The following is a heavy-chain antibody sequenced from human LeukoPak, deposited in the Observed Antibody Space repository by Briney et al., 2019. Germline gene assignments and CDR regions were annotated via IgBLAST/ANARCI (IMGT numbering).Heavy chain of an antibody. D-gene: IGHD2-2*01. CDR3: ARAGHVVVVPPTAYLPPSYYMDV. J-gene: IGHJ6*03. CDR1: GGPISRGTYY. Sequence: PSETLSLTCTVSGGPISRGTYYWRWIRQTAEKGLEWIGRIYATGNTKYNPSLKGRVTISLDTSKNQFSLILTSVTAADTAVYYCARAGHVVVVPPTAYLPPSYYMDVWGKGTSVTVSS. CDR2: IYATGNT. V-gene: IGHV4-61*02.